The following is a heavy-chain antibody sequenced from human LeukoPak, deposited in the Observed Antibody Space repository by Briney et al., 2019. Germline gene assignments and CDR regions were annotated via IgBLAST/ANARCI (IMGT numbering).Heavy chain of an antibody. D-gene: IGHD1-26*01. CDR3: ARSGSVGGY. Sequence: PSEALSLTCTLSVGSVSGGNCYGSWIRQPPGKGLEWIGYIRYSGSNVNNPSRKSRVTMSVDTSKTQFSLKVSCVTAADKAVYYCARSGSVGGYWGRGTLVTVSS. CDR2: IRYSGSN. J-gene: IGHJ4*02. CDR1: VGSVSGGNCY. V-gene: IGHV4-61*01.